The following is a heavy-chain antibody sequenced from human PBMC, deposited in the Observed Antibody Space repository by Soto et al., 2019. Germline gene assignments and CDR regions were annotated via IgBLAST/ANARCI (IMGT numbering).Heavy chain of an antibody. CDR2: IIPLFRTP. CDR3: ARDNDRLQLGGNYYYILDV. V-gene: IGHV1-69*12. Sequence: QVQLVQSGAEMKEPGSSVNVGCKTSGGTFSSSAVSWLRQAPGQGLEWMGGIIPLFRTPDYAQKFQGRVTIAADESTSTDYMELSSLRSEDTAVYYCARDNDRLQLGGNYYYILDVWGQGTTTTVSS. J-gene: IGHJ6*02. CDR1: GGTFSSSA. D-gene: IGHD4-4*01.